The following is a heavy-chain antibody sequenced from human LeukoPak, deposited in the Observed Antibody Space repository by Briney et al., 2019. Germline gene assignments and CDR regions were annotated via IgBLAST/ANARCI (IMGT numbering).Heavy chain of an antibody. CDR3: AREWDYDSSGYYLDY. CDR2: IYSGGST. D-gene: IGHD3-22*01. CDR1: GFTVSSNY. Sequence: GGSLRLSCAASGFTVSSNYMSWVRQAPGKGLERVSVIYSGGSTYYADSVKGRFTISRDNSKNTLYLQMNSLRAEDTAVYYCAREWDYDSSGYYLDYWGQGTLVTVSS. V-gene: IGHV3-66*01. J-gene: IGHJ4*02.